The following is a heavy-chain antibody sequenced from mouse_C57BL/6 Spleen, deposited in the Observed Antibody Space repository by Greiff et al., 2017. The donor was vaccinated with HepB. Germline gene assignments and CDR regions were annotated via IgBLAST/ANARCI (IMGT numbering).Heavy chain of an antibody. D-gene: IGHD1-1*01. Sequence: QVQLQQSGTELVKPGASVKLSCKASGYTFTSYWMHWVKQRPGQGLEWIGNINPSNGGTNHNEKFKSKATLTVDKSSSTAYMQLSSLTSEDSAVYYCASFTTVDAMDYWGQGTSVTVSS. CDR3: ASFTTVDAMDY. CDR2: INPSNGGT. CDR1: GYTFTSYW. J-gene: IGHJ4*01. V-gene: IGHV1-53*01.